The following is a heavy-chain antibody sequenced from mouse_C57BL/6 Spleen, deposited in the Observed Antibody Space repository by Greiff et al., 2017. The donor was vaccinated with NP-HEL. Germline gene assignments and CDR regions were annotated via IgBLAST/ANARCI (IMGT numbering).Heavy chain of an antibody. CDR2: IYPRSGNT. V-gene: IGHV1-81*01. CDR1: GYTFTSYG. Sequence: QVHVKQSGAELARPGASVKLSCKASGYTFTSYGISWVKQRTGQGLEWIGEIYPRSGNTYYNEKFKGKATLTADRSSSTAYMALRSLTSEDSAVYFCALYYYGSSAFAYWGQGTLVTVSA. CDR3: ALYYYGSSAFAY. D-gene: IGHD1-1*01. J-gene: IGHJ3*01.